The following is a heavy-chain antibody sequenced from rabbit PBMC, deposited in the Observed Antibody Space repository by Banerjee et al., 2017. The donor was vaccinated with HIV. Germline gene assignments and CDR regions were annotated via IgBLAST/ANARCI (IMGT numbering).Heavy chain of an antibody. CDR2: IYTGNGNT. Sequence: QEQVVESGGGLVQPGGSLTLSCKVSGFDFSSYGVSWVRQAPGKGLEWIGCIYTGNGNTDYASWVNGRFTISSDNAQNTVDLQMNSLTAADTATYFCARDLTGVTGWNFNLWGQGTLVTV. D-gene: IGHD7-1*01. CDR1: GFDFSSYG. V-gene: IGHV1S47*01. J-gene: IGHJ4*01. CDR3: ARDLTGVTGWNFNL.